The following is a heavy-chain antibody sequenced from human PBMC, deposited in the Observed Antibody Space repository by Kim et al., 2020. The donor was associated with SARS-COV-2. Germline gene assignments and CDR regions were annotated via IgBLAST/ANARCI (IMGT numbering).Heavy chain of an antibody. CDR1: GFTFSSYA. Sequence: GGSLRLSCAASGFTFSSYAMSWVRQAPGKGLEWVSAISGSGGSTYYADSVKGRFTISRDNSKNTLYLQMNSLSAEDTAVYYCAKNLWFGELFQYWGQGTLVTVSS. CDR2: ISGSGGST. J-gene: IGHJ4*02. D-gene: IGHD3-10*01. V-gene: IGHV3-23*01. CDR3: AKNLWFGELFQY.